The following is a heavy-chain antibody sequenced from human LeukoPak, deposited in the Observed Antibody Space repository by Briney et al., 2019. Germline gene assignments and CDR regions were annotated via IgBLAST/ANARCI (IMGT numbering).Heavy chain of an antibody. CDR3: ATQRIWFGFDY. D-gene: IGHD3-10*01. CDR2: IYYSGST. J-gene: IGHJ4*02. V-gene: IGHV4-34*01. Sequence: KPSETLSLTCAVYGGSFSGYYWSWIRQPPGKGLEWIGSIYYSGSTYYNPSLKSRVTISVDTSKNQFSLKLSSVTAADTAVYYCATQRIWFGFDYWGQGTLVTVSS. CDR1: GGSFSGYY.